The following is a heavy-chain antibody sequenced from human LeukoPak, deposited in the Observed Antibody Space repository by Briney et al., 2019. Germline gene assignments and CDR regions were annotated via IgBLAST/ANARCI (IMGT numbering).Heavy chain of an antibody. CDR2: IYYTGST. J-gene: IGHJ5*02. CDR3: ARDKDPLGRNWFDP. Sequence: SETLSLTCPVSTGSISTSGYYWSWIRQLPGKGLEWFGYIYYTGSTYYNPSLKSRVTITVDTSKDQFSLKLSSVTAADTAVYYCARDKDPLGRNWFDPWGQGTLVTVSS. D-gene: IGHD1-26*01. CDR1: TGSISTSGYY. V-gene: IGHV4-31*03.